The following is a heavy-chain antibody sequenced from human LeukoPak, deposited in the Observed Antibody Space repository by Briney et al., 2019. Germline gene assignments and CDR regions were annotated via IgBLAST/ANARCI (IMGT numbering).Heavy chain of an antibody. CDR1: GFTFDDYT. J-gene: IGHJ3*02. CDR3: AKGSLEMATNGGAFDI. CDR2: ISWDGGST. Sequence: GGSLRLSCAASGFTFDDYTMHWVRQAPGKGLEWVSLISWDGGSTYYADSVKGRFTISRDNSKNSLYLQMNSLRTEDTALYYCAKGSLEMATNGGAFDIWGQGTMVTVSS. V-gene: IGHV3-43*01. D-gene: IGHD5-24*01.